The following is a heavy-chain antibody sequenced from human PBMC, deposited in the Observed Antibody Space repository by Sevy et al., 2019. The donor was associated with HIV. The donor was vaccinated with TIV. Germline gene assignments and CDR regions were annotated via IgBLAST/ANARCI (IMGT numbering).Heavy chain of an antibody. D-gene: IGHD4-17*01. V-gene: IGHV3-23*01. CDR1: GFTFSSYA. CDR2: ISGSGGST. Sequence: GGSLRLSCAASGFTFSSYAMSWVRQAPGKGLEWVSAISGSGGSTYYADSVKGRFTISRDNSKNTLYLQMNSLRAEDTAVYYCAKRDYGDYGAFDIWGQWTVVTVSS. CDR3: AKRDYGDYGAFDI. J-gene: IGHJ3*02.